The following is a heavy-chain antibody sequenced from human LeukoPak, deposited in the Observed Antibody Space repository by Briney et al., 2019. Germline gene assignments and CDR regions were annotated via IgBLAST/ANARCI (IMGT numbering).Heavy chain of an antibody. V-gene: IGHV1-8*01. CDR2: MNPNSGNT. Sequence: GASVKVSCKASGYTFTSYDINWVRQATGQGLEWMGWMNPNSGNTGYAQKFQGRVTMTRNTSISTAYMELSSLRSEDTAVYYCARGHRSSSWYWGVFDYWGQGTLVTVSS. CDR3: ARGHRSSSWYWGVFDY. CDR1: GYTFTSYD. D-gene: IGHD2-15*01. J-gene: IGHJ4*02.